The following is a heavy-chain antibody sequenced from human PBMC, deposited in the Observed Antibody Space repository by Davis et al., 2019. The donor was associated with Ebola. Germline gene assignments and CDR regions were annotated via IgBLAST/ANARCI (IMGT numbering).Heavy chain of an antibody. Sequence: ASVKVSCKASGYTFTSYDINWVRQATGQGLEWMGWINPNSGGTSYAQKFQGRVTVTRDTSITTAYMELSRLTSDDTAVYYCARDQGDSWGQGTLVTVSS. V-gene: IGHV1-2*02. CDR2: INPNSGGT. CDR1: GYTFTSYD. J-gene: IGHJ4*02. CDR3: ARDQGDS.